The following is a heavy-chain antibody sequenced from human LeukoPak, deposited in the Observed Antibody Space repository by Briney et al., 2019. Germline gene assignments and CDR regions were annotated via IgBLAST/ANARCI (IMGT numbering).Heavy chain of an antibody. CDR2: IYYSGST. CDR3: ARAFTMVRGVITPYYFDY. CDR1: GGSISSYY. J-gene: IGHJ4*02. Sequence: SQTLSLTCTVSGGSISSYYWSWIRQPPGKGLEWIGYIYYSGSTNYNPSLKSRVTISVDTSKNQFSLKLSSVTAADTAVYYCARAFTMVRGVITPYYFDYWGQGTLVTVSS. D-gene: IGHD3-10*01. V-gene: IGHV4-59*01.